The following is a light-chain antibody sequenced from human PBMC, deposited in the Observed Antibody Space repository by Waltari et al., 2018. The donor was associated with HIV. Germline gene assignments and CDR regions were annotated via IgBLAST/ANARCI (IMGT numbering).Light chain of an antibody. CDR1: QSVFYSPRNKQC. CDR2: WAS. J-gene: IGKJ5*01. V-gene: IGKV4-1*01. Sequence: VMTQSPESLAVSLGERATIPCKSSQSVFYSPRNKQCLAWFQQKPGQPPKLLIYWASTRESGVPDRFSGSGSGTDFTLTISSLQAEDVAIYYCQQYISAPLTFGQGTRLEIK. CDR3: QQYISAPLT.